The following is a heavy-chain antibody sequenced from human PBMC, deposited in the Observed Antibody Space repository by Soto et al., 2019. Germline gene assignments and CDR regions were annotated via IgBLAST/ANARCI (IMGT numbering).Heavy chain of an antibody. CDR3: ARGSSSSYYGMDV. V-gene: IGHV1-69*02. D-gene: IGHD6-13*01. Sequence: QVQLVQSGAEVKKPGSSVKVSCKASGGTFSSYTISWVRQAPGQGLEWMGRIIPILGIANYAQKFQGRVTITADKYTSTAYMELSSLRSEDTAVYYCARGSSSSYYGMDVWGQGTTVTVSS. J-gene: IGHJ6*02. CDR1: GGTFSSYT. CDR2: IIPILGIA.